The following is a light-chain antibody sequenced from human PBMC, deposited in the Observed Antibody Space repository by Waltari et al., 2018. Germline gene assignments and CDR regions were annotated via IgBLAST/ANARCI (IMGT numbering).Light chain of an antibody. CDR2: DVD. CDR1: KSDIGGYNG. J-gene: IGLJ7*01. Sequence: QSALTQPPSVSKSLGQSVTISCTGRKSDIGGYNGVSWYQQYSGTAPRMLISDVDKRPSGVSDRFSGSRSGNTASLTISGLQAEDEADYYCCSYRAGRIGLFGGGTRLTVL. CDR3: CSYRAGRIGL. V-gene: IGLV2-11*01.